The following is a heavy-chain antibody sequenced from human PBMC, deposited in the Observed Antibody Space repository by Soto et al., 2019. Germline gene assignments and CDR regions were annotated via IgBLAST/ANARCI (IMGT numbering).Heavy chain of an antibody. CDR1: GGTFSSYT. CDR2: IIPILGIA. J-gene: IGHJ4*02. Sequence: QVQLVQSGAEVKKPGSSVKVSCKASGGTFSSYTISWVRQAPGQGLEWMGRIIPILGIANYAQKFQGRVTITADKSTSTAYMELSSLRSEDTAVYYCARGGRLVPLDYWGQGTLVTVSS. V-gene: IGHV1-69*02. CDR3: ARGGRLVPLDY. D-gene: IGHD3-9*01.